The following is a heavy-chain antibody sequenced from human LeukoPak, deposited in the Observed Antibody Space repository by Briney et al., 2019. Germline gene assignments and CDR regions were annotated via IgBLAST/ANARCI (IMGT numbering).Heavy chain of an antibody. CDR2: IYYSGST. D-gene: IGHD3-22*01. V-gene: IGHV4-59*08. CDR3: VRVHVNSGYYFGDAFDI. Sequence: SETLSLTCTVSGGSISSYYWSWIRQPPGKGLEWIGYIYYSGSTNYNPSLKSRVTISVDTSKNQLSLKLSSVTAADTAVHYCVRVHVNSGYYFGDAFDIWGQGTMVTVSS. J-gene: IGHJ3*02. CDR1: GGSISSYY.